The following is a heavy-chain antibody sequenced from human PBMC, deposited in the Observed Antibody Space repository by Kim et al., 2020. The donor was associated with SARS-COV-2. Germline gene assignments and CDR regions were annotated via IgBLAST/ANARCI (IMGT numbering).Heavy chain of an antibody. Sequence: SETLSLTCTVSGGSISSSSYYWGWIRQPPGKGLEWIGNIYYSGSTYYNPSLKSRVTISVDTSKNQFSLKLNSVTAADTAVYYCARDRGSTTSCYPEGYY. CDR3: ARDRGSTTSCYPEGYY. CDR2: IYYSGST. CDR1: GGSISSSSYY. J-gene: IGHJ6*01. D-gene: IGHD2-2*01. V-gene: IGHV4-39*07.